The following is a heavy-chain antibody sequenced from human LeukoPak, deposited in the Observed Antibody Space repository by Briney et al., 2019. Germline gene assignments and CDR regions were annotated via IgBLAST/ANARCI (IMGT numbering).Heavy chain of an antibody. CDR3: ASNLVGATP. CDR1: GGNFSSYV. CDR2: IIPIFGTA. Sequence: VASVKVSCKASGGNFSSYVISGVRQAPGKGLEWMGGIIPIFGTANYAQKFQGRVTITADKSTSTAYMELSSLRSEDTAVYYCASNLVGATPWGQGTLVTVSS. V-gene: IGHV1-69*06. J-gene: IGHJ5*02. D-gene: IGHD1-26*01.